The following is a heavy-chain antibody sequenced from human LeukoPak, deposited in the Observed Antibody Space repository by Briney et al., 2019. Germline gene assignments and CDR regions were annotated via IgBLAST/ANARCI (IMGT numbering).Heavy chain of an antibody. J-gene: IGHJ6*02. CDR3: ARDSSSWYGMDV. D-gene: IGHD6-13*01. CDR2: MNPNSGNT. CDR1: GYTFTSYD. V-gene: IGHV1-8*01. Sequence: ASVKVSCKASGYTFTSYDINWMRQATGQGLEWMGWMNPNSGNTGYAQKFQGRVTMTRNTSISTAYMELSSLRSEDTAVYYCARDSSSWYGMDVWGQGTTVTVSS.